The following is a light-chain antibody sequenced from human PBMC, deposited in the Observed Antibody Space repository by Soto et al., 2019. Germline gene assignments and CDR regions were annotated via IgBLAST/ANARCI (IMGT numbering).Light chain of an antibody. V-gene: IGKV1-5*03. J-gene: IGKJ3*01. Sequence: DSQMTQSPSSLSASVGDRVTITCRSSQIINTWVAWYQQKPWKAPNRLIYRAANVGNGVPSRWSGSGSGTEFTLTIGSLQPDDFSMYYCQQYETDSGTFGPGTKVDL. CDR2: RAA. CDR1: QIINTW. CDR3: QQYETDSGT.